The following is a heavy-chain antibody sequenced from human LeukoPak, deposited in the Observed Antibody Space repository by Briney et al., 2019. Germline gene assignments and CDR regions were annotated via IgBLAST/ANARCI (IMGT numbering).Heavy chain of an antibody. D-gene: IGHD3-9*01. J-gene: IGHJ5*02. CDR2: IIPIFGTG. V-gene: IGHV1-69*13. CDR1: GGTFSSYG. CDR3: AKTYYDILTGYYFGWFDP. Sequence: SVKVSCKASGGTFSSYGISLVRQGPGQGLEWMGGIIPIFGTGNYAQKFQGRVTITADESTSTAYMELSSLRSEDTAVYYCAKTYYDILTGYYFGWFDPWGQGTLVTVSS.